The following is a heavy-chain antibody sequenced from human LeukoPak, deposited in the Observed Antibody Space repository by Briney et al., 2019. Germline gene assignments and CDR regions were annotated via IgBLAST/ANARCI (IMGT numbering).Heavy chain of an antibody. J-gene: IGHJ6*03. CDR3: ARLSIAVADGHYMDV. CDR2: INTNTGNP. D-gene: IGHD6-19*01. Sequence: ASVKASCKASGYTFTSYAMNWVRQAPGQGLEWMGWINTNTGNPTYAQGFTGRFVFSLDTSVSTAYLQISSLKAEDTAVYYCARLSIAVADGHYMDVWGKGTTVTVSS. V-gene: IGHV7-4-1*02. CDR1: GYTFTSYA.